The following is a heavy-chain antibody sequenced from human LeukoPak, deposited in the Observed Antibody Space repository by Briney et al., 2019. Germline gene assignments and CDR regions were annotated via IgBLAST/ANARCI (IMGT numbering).Heavy chain of an antibody. CDR1: GFTFTTYW. V-gene: IGHV3-74*01. CDR2: INSDGSIT. Sequence: PGGSLRLSCAASGFTFTTYWMHWVRQAPGKGLVWVSRINSDGSITSYADSAKGRFTISRDNAKNTLYLQMNSLRAEDTAVYYCARDAVDTANAVWGQGTTVTVSS. D-gene: IGHD5-18*01. CDR3: ARDAVDTANAV. J-gene: IGHJ6*02.